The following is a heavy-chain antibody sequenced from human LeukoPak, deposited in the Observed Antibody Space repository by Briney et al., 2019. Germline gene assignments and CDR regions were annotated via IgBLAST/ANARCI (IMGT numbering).Heavy chain of an antibody. J-gene: IGHJ4*02. Sequence: PGGSLRLSCVASGFTFGGYTINWVRLAPGKGLEWVSSISGSLNMYFAESVKGRFTISRDSARNSVSLQLNSLRAEDTAVYYCAREDFIAVAGFDYWGQGTLVTVSS. CDR2: ISGSLNM. D-gene: IGHD6-19*01. CDR1: GFTFGGYT. CDR3: AREDFIAVAGFDY. V-gene: IGHV3-21*01.